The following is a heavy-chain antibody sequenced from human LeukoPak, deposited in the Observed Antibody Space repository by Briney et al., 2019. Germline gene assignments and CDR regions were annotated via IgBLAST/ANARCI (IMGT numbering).Heavy chain of an antibody. CDR1: GCSISSYY. V-gene: IGHV4-59*01. D-gene: IGHD3-22*01. Sequence: SETLSLTCTVSGCSISSYYWSWSLQPPGKRLEWSGYIYYSGSTNYNPSLKSRVTISVDTSKNQFSLKLSSVTAADTAVYSCASLWADSSGGYAFDIWGQGTMVTVSS. CDR2: IYYSGST. J-gene: IGHJ3*02. CDR3: ASLWADSSGGYAFDI.